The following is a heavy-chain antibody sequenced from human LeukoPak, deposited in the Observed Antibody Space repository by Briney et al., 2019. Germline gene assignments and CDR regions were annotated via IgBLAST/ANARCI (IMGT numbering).Heavy chain of an antibody. CDR3: ARDVDSSSPIRENWFDP. CDR2: ISSSSSYI. Sequence: GGSLRLSCAASGFTFSSYSMNWVRQAPGKGLEWVSSISSSSSYIYYADSVKGRFTISRDNAKNSLYLQMNSLRAEDTAVYYCARDVDSSSPIRENWFDPWGQGTLVTVSS. D-gene: IGHD6-6*01. V-gene: IGHV3-21*01. CDR1: GFTFSSYS. J-gene: IGHJ5*02.